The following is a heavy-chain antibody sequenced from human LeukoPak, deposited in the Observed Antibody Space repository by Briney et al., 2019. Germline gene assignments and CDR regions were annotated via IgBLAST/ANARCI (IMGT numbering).Heavy chain of an antibody. D-gene: IGHD6-19*01. CDR1: GGSFSGYY. J-gene: IGHJ4*02. V-gene: IGHV4-34*01. CDR3: ARDGTVAGTPYFDY. Sequence: PSETLSLTCAVYGGSFSGYYWSWIRQPPGKGLEWIGEINHSGSTNYNPSLKSRVTISVDTSKNQFSLKLSPVTAADTAVYYCARDGTVAGTPYFDYWGQRTLVTVSS. CDR2: INHSGST.